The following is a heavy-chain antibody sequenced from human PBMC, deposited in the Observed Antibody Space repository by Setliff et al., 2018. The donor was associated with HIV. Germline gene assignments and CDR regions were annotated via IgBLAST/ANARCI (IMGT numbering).Heavy chain of an antibody. V-gene: IGHV4-30-4*01. CDR2: IYHSGST. CDR1: GDSISSGDYY. J-gene: IGHJ3*02. D-gene: IGHD6-13*01. Sequence: SETLSLTCTVSGDSISSGDYYWSWIRQPPGKGLEWIGYIYHSGSTHYNPSLSSRVAFSVDTSKNQFSLKLYSVTVADTAFYYCARADSSSWFFATFDIWGQGTMVTVSS. CDR3: ARADSSSWFFATFDI.